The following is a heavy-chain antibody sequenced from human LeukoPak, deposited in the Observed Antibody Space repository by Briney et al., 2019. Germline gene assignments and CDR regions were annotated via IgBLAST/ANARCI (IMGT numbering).Heavy chain of an antibody. CDR1: GGSISSYY. Sequence: PSETLSLTCTVSGGSISSYYWSWIRQPPGKGLEWIGYIYYSGSTNYNPSLKSRVTISVDTSKNQFSLKLSSVTAADTAVYYCARRFERDAFVIWGQGTMVTVSS. CDR3: ARRFERDAFVI. CDR2: IYYSGST. J-gene: IGHJ3*02. V-gene: IGHV4-59*01. D-gene: IGHD3-16*01.